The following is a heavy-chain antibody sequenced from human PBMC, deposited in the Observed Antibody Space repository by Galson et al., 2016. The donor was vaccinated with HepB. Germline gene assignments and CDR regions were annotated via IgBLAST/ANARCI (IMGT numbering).Heavy chain of an antibody. CDR2: LSGGVSEPTA. V-gene: IGHV3-23*01. Sequence: SLRLSCAASGFNFRSSAMTWVRQAPGKGLEWVSLLSGGVSEPTASYADSVKGRFTISRDDPQNTLYLQLSSLRPEDTATYYCAKPAANIYCSRGSCYFMDVWGRGTTVTVSS. D-gene: IGHD2-15*01. CDR3: AKPAANIYCSRGSCYFMDV. J-gene: IGHJ6*02. CDR1: GFNFRSSA.